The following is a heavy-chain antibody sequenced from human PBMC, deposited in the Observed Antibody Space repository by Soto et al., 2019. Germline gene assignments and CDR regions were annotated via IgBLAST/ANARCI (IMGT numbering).Heavy chain of an antibody. CDR3: ARVFSLTYYYDSSGLEDAFDI. D-gene: IGHD3-22*01. CDR2: ISAYNGNT. Sequence: GASVKVSCKDSGDAFTSNGISWVRQAPGQGLEWMGWISAYNGNTNYAQKLQGRVTMTTDTSTSTAYMELRSLRSDDTAVYYCARVFSLTYYYDSSGLEDAFDIWGQGTMVTVSS. J-gene: IGHJ3*02. V-gene: IGHV1-18*01. CDR1: GDAFTSNG.